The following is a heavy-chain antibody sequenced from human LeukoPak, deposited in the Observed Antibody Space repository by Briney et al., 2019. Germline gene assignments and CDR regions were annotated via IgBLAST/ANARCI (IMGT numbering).Heavy chain of an antibody. V-gene: IGHV1-69*05. J-gene: IGHJ5*02. CDR1: GGTSSSYA. D-gene: IGHD5-24*01. Sequence: SVKVSCXASGGTSSSYAISWVRQAPGQGLEWMGGIIPIFGTANYAQKFQGRVTITTDESTSTAYMELSSLRSEDTAVYYCARDGYTRGSWFDPWGQGTLVTVSS. CDR2: IIPIFGTA. CDR3: ARDGYTRGSWFDP.